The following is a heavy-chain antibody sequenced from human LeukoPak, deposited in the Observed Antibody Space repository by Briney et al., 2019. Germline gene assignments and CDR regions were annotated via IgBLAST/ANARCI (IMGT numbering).Heavy chain of an antibody. J-gene: IGHJ4*02. CDR2: INTQGTYT. D-gene: IGHD2-15*01. V-gene: IGHV3-74*01. CDR3: VIDLGDYNDF. Sequence: PGGSLRLSCAVSGITFNSYWMHWVRQDPGRGLLWVSRINTQGTYTNYADSVRGRFTISRDNAKNTLYLQMSSLRADDTAVYYCVIDLGDYNDFWGQGTLVSVSS. CDR1: GITFNSYW.